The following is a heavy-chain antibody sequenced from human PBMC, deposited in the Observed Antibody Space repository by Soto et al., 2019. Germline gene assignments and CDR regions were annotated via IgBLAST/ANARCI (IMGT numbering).Heavy chain of an antibody. CDR2: ISAYNGNT. D-gene: IGHD3-22*01. CDR1: GYTFTSYG. V-gene: IGHV1-18*01. Sequence: ASVKVSCKASGYTFTSYGISRVRQAPGQGLEWMGWISAYNGNTNYAQKLQGRVTMTTDTSTSTAYMELRSLRSDDTAVYYCARAYYYDSPFDPWGQGTLDTVSS. CDR3: ARAYYYDSPFDP. J-gene: IGHJ5*02.